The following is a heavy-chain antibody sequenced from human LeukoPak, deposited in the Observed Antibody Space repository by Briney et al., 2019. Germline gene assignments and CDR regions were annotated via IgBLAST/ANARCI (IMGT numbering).Heavy chain of an antibody. D-gene: IGHD3-22*01. CDR3: ARGYDSSGYFDY. CDR2: ICYSVST. V-gene: IGHV4-31*03. J-gene: IGHJ4*02. Sequence: SQTLSLTCTVSGGSISSGGYYWSWIRQHPGKGLEWIGYICYSVSTYYNPSLKSRVTISVDKSKNQFSLKLSSVTAADTAVYYCARGYDSSGYFDYWGQGTLVTVSS. CDR1: GGSISSGGYY.